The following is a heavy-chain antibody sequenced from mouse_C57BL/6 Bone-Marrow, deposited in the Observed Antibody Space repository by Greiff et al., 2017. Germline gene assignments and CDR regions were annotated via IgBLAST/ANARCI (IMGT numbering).Heavy chain of an antibody. V-gene: IGHV6-6*01. CDR2: IRNKANNHAT. J-gene: IGHJ2*01. CDR1: GFTFSDAW. CDR3: TRGSLVTVVAPFDY. Sequence: EVKLEESGGGLVQPGGSMKLSCAASGFTFSDAWMDWVRQSPEKGLEWVAEIRNKANNHATYYAESVKGRFTISRDDSKSSVYLQMNSLRAEDTGIYYCTRGSLVTVVAPFDYWGQGTTLTVSS. D-gene: IGHD1-1*01.